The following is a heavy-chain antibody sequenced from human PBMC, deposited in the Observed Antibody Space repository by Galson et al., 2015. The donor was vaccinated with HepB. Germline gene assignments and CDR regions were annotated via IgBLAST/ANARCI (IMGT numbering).Heavy chain of an antibody. V-gene: IGHV4-59*01. Sequence: SETLSLTCTVSGGSISTYYWSWIRQPPGKGLEWIGYIYDTGSTKYNPSLKSRVTVSLDRSKNRFSLKVTSVTTADTAVYYCARRTVVPAAVVDAFDIWGQGTVVTVSS. J-gene: IGHJ3*02. CDR2: IYDTGST. CDR3: ARRTVVPAAVVDAFDI. CDR1: GGSISTYY. D-gene: IGHD2-2*01.